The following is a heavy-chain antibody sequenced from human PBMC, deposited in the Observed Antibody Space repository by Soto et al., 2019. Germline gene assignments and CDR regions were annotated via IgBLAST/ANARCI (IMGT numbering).Heavy chain of an antibody. V-gene: IGHV1-18*04. J-gene: IGHJ5*02. Sequence: QIQLVQSAAEVKKPGASVKVSCKTSGYTFVSYGISWVRQAPGQGLEWMGWISPYNGNTNFAQRFRGRVTLTTDTSTDIVYMDLWSLKSDDTAVYYCARDQNFFDSSGYYDHWGQGPLITVSS. D-gene: IGHD3-22*01. CDR3: ARDQNFFDSSGYYDH. CDR1: GYTFVSYG. CDR2: ISPYNGNT.